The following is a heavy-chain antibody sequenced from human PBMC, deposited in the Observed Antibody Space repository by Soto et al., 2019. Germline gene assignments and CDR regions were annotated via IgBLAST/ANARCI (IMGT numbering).Heavy chain of an antibody. Sequence: ASVKVSCKASGYTFTSYYMHWVRQAPGQGLEWMGIINPSSGNTNYAQKFQGRVTMTRDTSTSTAYMELSSLRSEDTAVYYCARSAPPLDYWGQGTLVTVSS. V-gene: IGHV1-46*01. CDR3: ARSAPPLDY. CDR1: GYTFTSYY. CDR2: INPSSGNT. J-gene: IGHJ4*02.